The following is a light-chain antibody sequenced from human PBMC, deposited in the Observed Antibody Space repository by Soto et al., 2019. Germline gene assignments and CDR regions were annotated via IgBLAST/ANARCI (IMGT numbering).Light chain of an antibody. CDR3: QQRSKWPPLT. V-gene: IGKV3-11*01. CDR1: QSVSSY. CDR2: DAS. J-gene: IGKJ4*01. Sequence: EIVLTQPPATLSLSPGYRATLSCRARQSVSSYLAWYQQKPGQAPRLLIYDASNRATGIPARFSGSGSGTDFTLTISSLEPEDFAVYYCQQRSKWPPLTFGGGTKVDIK.